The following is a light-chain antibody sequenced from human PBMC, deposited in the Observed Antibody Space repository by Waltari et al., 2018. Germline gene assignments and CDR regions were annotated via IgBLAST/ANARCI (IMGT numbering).Light chain of an antibody. CDR2: DVT. CDR1: NSDVGGYSY. CDR3: NSYRNINTYV. V-gene: IGLV2-14*01. J-gene: IGLJ1*01. Sequence: SALTQPALVFGAHGQSINRVCIGINSDVGGYSYLFWYQQHPGKAPKLMIYDVTKRPSGVSNRFSGSKSGNTASLTISGLQAEDEADYYCNSYRNINTYVFGTGTKVTVL.